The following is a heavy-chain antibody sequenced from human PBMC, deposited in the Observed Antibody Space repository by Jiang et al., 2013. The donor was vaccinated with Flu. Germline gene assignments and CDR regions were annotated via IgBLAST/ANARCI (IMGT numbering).Heavy chain of an antibody. D-gene: IGHD3-10*01. V-gene: IGHV3-9*01. Sequence: VQLVESGGGLVQPGRSLRLSCAASGFTFDDYAMHWVRQVPGKGLEWVSGIGWNSGWNSGTIDYADSVKGRFTISRDNVKNSLYLQMNSLRAEDTALYYCAKSNHYGSGTYYDDWGQGTLVTVSS. CDR2: IGWNSGWNSGTI. CDR1: GFTFDDYA. J-gene: IGHJ4*02. CDR3: AKSNHYGSGTYYDD.